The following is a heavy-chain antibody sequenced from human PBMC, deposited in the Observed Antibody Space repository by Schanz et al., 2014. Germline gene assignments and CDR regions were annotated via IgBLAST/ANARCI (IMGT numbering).Heavy chain of an antibody. V-gene: IGHV1-18*04. Sequence: QVQLVQSGTEVKKPGASVKVSCKASGYTFNSYGISWVRQAPGQGLEWMGWISPYNGKTKYAQKLQGRVTMTTDTSTSTAYMELRSLRSDDTAVYYCARVAEVGYRGSGPWGQGTLVTVSS. CDR1: GYTFNSYG. J-gene: IGHJ5*02. CDR3: ARVAEVGYRGSGP. CDR2: ISPYNGKT. D-gene: IGHD6-13*01.